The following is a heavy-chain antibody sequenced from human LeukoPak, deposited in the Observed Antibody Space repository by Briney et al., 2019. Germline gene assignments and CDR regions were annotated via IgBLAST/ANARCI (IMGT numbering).Heavy chain of an antibody. V-gene: IGHV1-46*01. Sequence: ASVKVSCKASGYTFTSYYMHWVRQAPGQGLEWMGIINPSGGSTSYVQKFQGRVTMTRDTSTSTVYMELSSLRSEDTAVYYCARVPRYDSSGYFFDYWGQGTLVTVSS. CDR1: GYTFTSYY. CDR2: INPSGGST. CDR3: ARVPRYDSSGYFFDY. J-gene: IGHJ4*02. D-gene: IGHD3-22*01.